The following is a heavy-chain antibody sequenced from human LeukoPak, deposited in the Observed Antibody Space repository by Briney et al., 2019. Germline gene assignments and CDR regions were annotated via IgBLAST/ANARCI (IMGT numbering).Heavy chain of an antibody. V-gene: IGHV3-48*03. CDR3: ARDALGRDYDILTGYYREYFQH. CDR2: ISSSGSTI. D-gene: IGHD3-9*01. CDR1: EFTFSSYE. J-gene: IGHJ1*01. Sequence: GGSLRLSCAASEFTFSSYEMNWVRQAPGKGLEWVSYISSSGSTIYYADSVKGRFTISRDNAKNSLYLQMNSLRAEDTAVYYCARDALGRDYDILTGYYREYFQHWGQGTLVTVSS.